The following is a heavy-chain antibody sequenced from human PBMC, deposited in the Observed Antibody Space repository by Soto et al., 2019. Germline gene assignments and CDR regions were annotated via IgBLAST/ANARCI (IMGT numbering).Heavy chain of an antibody. J-gene: IGHJ4*02. CDR2: IKNKANSYST. CDR1: GFTFSDHY. CDR3: ARDSGRGWSNLDF. Sequence: EVQLVESGGGLVQPGGSLRLSCAASGFTFSDHYMDWVRQAPGKGLEWVGRIKNKANSYSTEYAASVTGTFTISRADSKNLLYRQMNSLKTEDTAVYYCARDSGRGWSNLDFWGQGTLVTVSS. D-gene: IGHD6-19*01. V-gene: IGHV3-72*01.